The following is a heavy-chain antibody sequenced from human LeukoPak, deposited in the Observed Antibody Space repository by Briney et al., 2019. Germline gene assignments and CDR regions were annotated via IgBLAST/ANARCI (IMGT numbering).Heavy chain of an antibody. J-gene: IGHJ4*02. CDR1: GYTFTGYY. CDR2: INPNSGGT. Sequence: ASVKVSCKASGYTFTGYYMHWVRQAPGQGLEGMGRINPNSGGTNYAQKFQGRVTMTRDTSISTAYMELSRLRSDDTAVYYCARAFDYGDYGFDYWGQGTLVTVSS. D-gene: IGHD4-17*01. CDR3: ARAFDYGDYGFDY. V-gene: IGHV1-2*06.